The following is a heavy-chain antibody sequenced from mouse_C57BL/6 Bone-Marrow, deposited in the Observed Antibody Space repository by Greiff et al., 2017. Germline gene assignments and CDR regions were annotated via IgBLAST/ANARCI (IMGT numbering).Heavy chain of an antibody. CDR2: IHPNSGST. D-gene: IGHD1-1*01. V-gene: IGHV1-64*01. J-gene: IGHJ2*01. CDR3: ASTTVVPFDY. CDR1: GYTFTSYW. Sequence: VQLQQPGAELVKPGASVKLSCKASGYTFTSYWMHWVKQRPGQGLEWIGMIHPNSGSTNYNEKFKSKATLTVDKSSSTAYMQLSSLTSEVSAVYYCASTTVVPFDYWGQGTTLTVSS.